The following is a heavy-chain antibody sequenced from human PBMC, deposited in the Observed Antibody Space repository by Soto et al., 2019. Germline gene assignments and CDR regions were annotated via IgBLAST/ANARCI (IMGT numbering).Heavy chain of an antibody. Sequence: QVQLVQSGAEVKKPGSSVKVSCKASGGTFSNYAISWVRQAPGEGLEWMGGIIPIFGTANYAQKFQGRVTITADESTSTAYMELSRLRSEDTAVYYCARLVAATHRYYGMDVWGQGTTVPVS. V-gene: IGHV1-69*12. CDR1: GGTFSNYA. CDR3: ARLVAATHRYYGMDV. CDR2: IIPIFGTA. J-gene: IGHJ6*02. D-gene: IGHD2-15*01.